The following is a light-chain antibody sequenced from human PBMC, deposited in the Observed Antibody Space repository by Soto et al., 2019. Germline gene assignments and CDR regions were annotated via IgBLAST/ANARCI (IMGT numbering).Light chain of an antibody. CDR2: DAS. CDR3: QQRYKWPPIT. CDR1: QSVSSY. V-gene: IGKV3-11*01. Sequence: EIVLTQSPATLSLSPGERATLSCRASQSVSSYLAWYQQKPGQAPRLLIYDASNRATGIPARFSGSGSGTDFTLTINSLEPEDFAVYYCQQRYKWPPITFGGVTKVEIK. J-gene: IGKJ4*01.